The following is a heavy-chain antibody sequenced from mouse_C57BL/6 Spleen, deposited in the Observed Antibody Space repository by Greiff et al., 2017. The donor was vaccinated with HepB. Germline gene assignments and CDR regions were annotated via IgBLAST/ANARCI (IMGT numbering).Heavy chain of an antibody. CDR3: ARHPYGSSPYWYFDV. CDR1: GFTFSDYY. V-gene: IGHV5-12*01. J-gene: IGHJ1*03. Sequence: EVMLVESGGGLVQPGGSLKLSCAASGFTFSDYYMYWVRQTPEKRLEWVAYISNGGGSTYYPDTVKGRFTISSDNAKNTLYLQMSRLKSADTAMYYCARHPYGSSPYWYFDVWGTGTTVTVSS. D-gene: IGHD1-1*01. CDR2: ISNGGGST.